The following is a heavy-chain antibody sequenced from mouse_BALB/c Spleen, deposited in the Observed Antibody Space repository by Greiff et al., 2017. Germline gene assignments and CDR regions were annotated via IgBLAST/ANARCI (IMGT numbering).Heavy chain of an antibody. CDR3: ARNYGSSYWFAY. D-gene: IGHD1-1*01. CDR1: GFTFSSFG. Sequence: EVKLVESGGGLVQPGGSRKLSCAASGFTFSSFGMHWVRQAPEKGLEWVAYISSGSSTIYYADTVKGRFTISRDNPKNTLFLQMTSLRSEDTAMYYCARNYGSSYWFAYWGQGTLVTVSA. CDR2: ISSGSSTI. J-gene: IGHJ3*01. V-gene: IGHV5-17*02.